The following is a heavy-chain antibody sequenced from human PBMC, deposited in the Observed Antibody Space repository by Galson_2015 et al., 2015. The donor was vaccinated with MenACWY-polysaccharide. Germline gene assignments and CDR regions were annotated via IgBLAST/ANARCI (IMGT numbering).Heavy chain of an antibody. CDR3: ATNRGYDTFDH. D-gene: IGHD2-2*01. Sequence: SLRLSCAASGFTFSSYWMSWVRQAPGKGLEWVADIKEDGSEKYNVDSVKGRFTISRDNAKKSLYLQMNSLRAEDTAIYYCATNRGYDTFDHWGQGALVSVSS. J-gene: IGHJ4*02. CDR2: IKEDGSEK. V-gene: IGHV3-7*03. CDR1: GFTFSSYW.